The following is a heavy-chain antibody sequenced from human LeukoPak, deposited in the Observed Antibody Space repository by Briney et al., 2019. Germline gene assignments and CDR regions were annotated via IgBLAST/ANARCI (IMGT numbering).Heavy chain of an antibody. D-gene: IGHD2-15*01. CDR2: INHSGST. Sequence: SETLSLTCAVYGGSFSGYYWSWVRQPPGKGLEWIGEINHSGSTNYNPSLKSRVTISVDTSKNQFSLKLSSVTAADTAVYYCAALAGYCSGGSCYRGRVLKDYWGQGTLVTVSS. V-gene: IGHV4-34*01. CDR3: AALAGYCSGGSCYRGRVLKDY. J-gene: IGHJ4*02. CDR1: GGSFSGYY.